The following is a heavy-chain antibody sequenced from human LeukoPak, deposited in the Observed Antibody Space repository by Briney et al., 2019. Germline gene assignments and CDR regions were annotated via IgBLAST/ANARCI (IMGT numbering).Heavy chain of an antibody. CDR3: ARDRSDYGKNYLDS. J-gene: IGHJ4*02. Sequence: PGGSLRLSCTVSGFIFSNYGMHWVRQAPGKRLEYVSAISRRGDSTYYAKSVKGRFATSRDNSKSTPYLQMNSLSIEDTAVYYCARDRSDYGKNYLDSWGQGTLVAVSS. D-gene: IGHD4-17*01. CDR2: ISRRGDST. V-gene: IGHV3-64*01. CDR1: GFIFSNYG.